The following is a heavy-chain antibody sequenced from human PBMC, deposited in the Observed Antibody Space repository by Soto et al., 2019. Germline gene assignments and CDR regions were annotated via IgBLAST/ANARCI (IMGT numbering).Heavy chain of an antibody. CDR3: AKIPCREYCSNTPTAFGI. J-gene: IGHJ3*02. Sequence: GGSLRLSCAASGFTVGISYMTWVRQVPGKGLEWVSIIYSDGYTYYADSVKGRFTVSRDNSNNILYLQMSGLRAEDTAVYYCAKIPCREYCSNTPTAFGIWGQGTMVTVS. CDR2: IYSDGYT. V-gene: IGHV3-66*02. D-gene: IGHD2-2*01. CDR1: GFTVGISY.